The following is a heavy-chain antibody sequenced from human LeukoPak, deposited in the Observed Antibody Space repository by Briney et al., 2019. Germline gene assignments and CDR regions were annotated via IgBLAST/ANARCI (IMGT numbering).Heavy chain of an antibody. Sequence: ASVKVSCKASGNTFTGYYMHWVRQAPGQGLEWMGWINPNSGGTNYAQKFQGRVTMTRDTSISTAYMELSRLRSDDTAVYYCARGNPVRMTTVTTLDYWGQGTLVTVSS. J-gene: IGHJ4*02. CDR2: INPNSGGT. D-gene: IGHD4-17*01. CDR1: GNTFTGYY. V-gene: IGHV1-2*02. CDR3: ARGNPVRMTTVTTLDY.